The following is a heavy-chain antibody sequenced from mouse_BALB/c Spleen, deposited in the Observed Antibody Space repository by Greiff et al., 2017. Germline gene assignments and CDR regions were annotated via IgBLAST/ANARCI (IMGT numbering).Heavy chain of an antibody. Sequence: QVQLKQSGAELMKPGASVKISCKATGYTFSSYWIEWVKQRPGHGLEWIGEILPGSGSTNYNEKFKGKATFTADTSSNTAYMQLSSLTSEDSAVYYCARSLITTAKWFAYWGQGTLVTVSA. J-gene: IGHJ3*01. CDR3: ARSLITTAKWFAY. D-gene: IGHD1-2*01. CDR1: GYTFSSYW. CDR2: ILPGSGST. V-gene: IGHV1-9*01.